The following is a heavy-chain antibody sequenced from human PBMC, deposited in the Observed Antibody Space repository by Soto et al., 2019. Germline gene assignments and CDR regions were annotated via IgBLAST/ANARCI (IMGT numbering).Heavy chain of an antibody. J-gene: IGHJ4*02. D-gene: IGHD3-22*01. V-gene: IGHV3-23*01. CDR1: GFTFSSYA. Sequence: PGGSLRLSCAASGFTFSSYAMSWVRQAPGKGLEWVSAISGSDGGTYYADSVKGRFTISRDNSKNTLYLQMNSLRAEDTAVYYCAGYSTGYVYYFDYWGQGTLVTVSS. CDR2: ISGSDGGT. CDR3: AGYSTGYVYYFDY.